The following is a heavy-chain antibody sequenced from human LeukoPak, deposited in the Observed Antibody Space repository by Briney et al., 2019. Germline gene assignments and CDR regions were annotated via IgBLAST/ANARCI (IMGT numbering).Heavy chain of an antibody. CDR3: AKGSYYDSSGTYYFDY. D-gene: IGHD3-22*01. CDR1: GFTFSSYW. Sequence: GGSLRLSCEVSGFTFSSYWMNWVRQAPGKGLEWVANIKQDGSDKYYVDSVKGRFTISRDNAKNSLYLQMNSLRAEDTAVYYCAKGSYYDSSGTYYFDYWGQGTLVTVSS. J-gene: IGHJ4*02. V-gene: IGHV3-7*03. CDR2: IKQDGSDK.